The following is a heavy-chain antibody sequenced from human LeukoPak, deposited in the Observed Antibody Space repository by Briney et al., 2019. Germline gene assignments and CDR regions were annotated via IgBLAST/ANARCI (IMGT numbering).Heavy chain of an antibody. J-gene: IGHJ4*02. V-gene: IGHV3-21*01. CDR1: GFTFSSYS. CDR3: ARDEYSSSSGVRFFDY. D-gene: IGHD6-6*01. CDR2: IGSSSSYI. Sequence: GGSLRLSCAASGFTFSSYSMNWVRQAPGKGLEWVSSIGSSSSYIYYADSVKGRFTISRDNAKNSLYLQMNSLRAEDTAVYYCARDEYSSSSGVRFFDYWGQGTLVTVSS.